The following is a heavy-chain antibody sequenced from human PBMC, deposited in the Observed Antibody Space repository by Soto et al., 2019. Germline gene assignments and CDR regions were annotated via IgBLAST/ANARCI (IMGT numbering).Heavy chain of an antibody. CDR3: AKDIARIAADGMFDY. D-gene: IGHD6-13*01. J-gene: IGHJ4*02. Sequence: PGGSLRLSCAASGFTFDDYAMHWVRQAPGKGLEWVSGISWNSGSIGYADSVKGRFTISRDNAKNSLYLQMNSLRAEDTALYYCAKDIARIAADGMFDYWGQGTLVTVSS. CDR2: ISWNSGSI. V-gene: IGHV3-9*01. CDR1: GFTFDDYA.